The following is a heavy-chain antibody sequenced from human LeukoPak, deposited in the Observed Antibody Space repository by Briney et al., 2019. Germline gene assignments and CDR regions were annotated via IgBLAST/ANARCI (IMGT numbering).Heavy chain of an antibody. CDR2: ISSSSLTI. CDR1: GFTFSDYY. D-gene: IGHD1-7*01. Sequence: SGGSLRLSCAVSGFTFSDYYMNWIRQAPGKGLEWVSYISSSSLTIYYADSVKGRFTISRDNAKDSLYLQMNSLRAEDTAVYYCTRGSENYQYCFDYWGQGTLVTVSS. J-gene: IGHJ4*02. CDR3: TRGSENYQYCFDY. V-gene: IGHV3-11*01.